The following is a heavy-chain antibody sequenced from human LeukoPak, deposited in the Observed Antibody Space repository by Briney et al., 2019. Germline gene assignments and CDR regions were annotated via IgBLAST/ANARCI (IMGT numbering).Heavy chain of an antibody. Sequence: PGRSLRLSCAASGFTFSSYGMHWVRQAPGKGLEWVAVIWYGGSNKYYADSVKGRFTISRDNSKNTLYLQMNSLRAEDTAVYYCAKDLSLWGQGTLVTVSS. CDR2: IWYGGSNK. J-gene: IGHJ4*02. CDR1: GFTFSSYG. D-gene: IGHD3-3*02. CDR3: AKDLSL. V-gene: IGHV3-30*18.